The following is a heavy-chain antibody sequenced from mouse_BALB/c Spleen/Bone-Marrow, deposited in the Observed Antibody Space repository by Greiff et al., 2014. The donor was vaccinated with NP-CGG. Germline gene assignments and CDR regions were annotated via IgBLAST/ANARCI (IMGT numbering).Heavy chain of an antibody. V-gene: IGHV3-1*02. Sequence: DVQLQESGPDLVKPSQSLSLTCTVTGYSITSGYSWHWIRQFPGNKLEWMGYIHYSGITVYNPSLRSRISIARDTSKSQFFLQLNSVTTEDTATYYCARFAGTPYTMDYWGQGTSVTVSS. CDR2: IHYSGIT. CDR1: GYSITSGYS. J-gene: IGHJ4*01. CDR3: ARFAGTPYTMDY. D-gene: IGHD4-1*01.